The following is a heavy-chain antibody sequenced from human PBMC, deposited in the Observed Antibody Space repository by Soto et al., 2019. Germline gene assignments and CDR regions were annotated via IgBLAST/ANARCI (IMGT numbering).Heavy chain of an antibody. D-gene: IGHD3-3*01. CDR3: AKDLAYYDFWSGYYYPPGDV. CDR1: GFTFSSYG. Sequence: LRLSCAASGFTFSSYGMHWVRQAPGKGLEWVAVISYDGSNKYYADSVKGRFTISRDNSKNTLYLQMNSLRAEDTAVYYCAKDLAYYDFWSGYYYPPGDVWGRGTTVTVSS. J-gene: IGHJ6*02. CDR2: ISYDGSNK. V-gene: IGHV3-30*18.